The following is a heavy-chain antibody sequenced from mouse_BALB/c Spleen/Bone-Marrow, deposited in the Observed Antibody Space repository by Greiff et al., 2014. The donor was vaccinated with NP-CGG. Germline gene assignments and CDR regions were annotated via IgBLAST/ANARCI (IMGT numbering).Heavy chain of an antibody. CDR2: ISYSGST. V-gene: IGHV3-2*02. J-gene: IGHJ4*01. CDR1: GYSITSDYA. D-gene: IGHD1-1*01. Sequence: EVQLQQSGPGLVKPSQSLSLTCTVTGYSITSDYAWNWIRPFPGNKLEWMGYISYSGSTSYNPSLKSRISITRDTSKNQFFLQLNLVTTEDTATYYCASHCYGSSYYAMDYWGQGTSVTVSS. CDR3: ASHCYGSSYYAMDY.